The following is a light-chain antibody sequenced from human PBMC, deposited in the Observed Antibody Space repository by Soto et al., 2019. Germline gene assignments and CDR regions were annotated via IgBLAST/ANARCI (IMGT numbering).Light chain of an antibody. Sequence: DIQMTQSPSTLSASIGDRVTITCRASQRISNWLAWYQQKPGKAPKLLIYKASSLESGVPSRFSGSGSGTEFTLTINSLQPDDFVTYYCQQYSNYFTFGQGTRLEIK. CDR2: KAS. CDR3: QQYSNYFT. CDR1: QRISNW. V-gene: IGKV1-5*03. J-gene: IGKJ5*01.